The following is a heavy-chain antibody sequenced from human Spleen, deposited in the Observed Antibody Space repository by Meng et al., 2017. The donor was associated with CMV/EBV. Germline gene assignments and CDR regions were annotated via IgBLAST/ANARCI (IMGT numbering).Heavy chain of an antibody. J-gene: IGHJ4*02. CDR2: INPSGGST. D-gene: IGHD4-17*01. CDR3: ARDYGDRGDYFDY. Sequence: QVELGQSGAEVKKPGASVKVSCKASGYTFTSYYMHWVRQASGQGLEWMGIINPSGGSTSYAQKFQGRVTMTRDTSTSTAHMELSSLRSEDTAVYYCARDYGDRGDYFDYWGQGTLVTVSS. CDR1: GYTFTSYY. V-gene: IGHV1-46*01.